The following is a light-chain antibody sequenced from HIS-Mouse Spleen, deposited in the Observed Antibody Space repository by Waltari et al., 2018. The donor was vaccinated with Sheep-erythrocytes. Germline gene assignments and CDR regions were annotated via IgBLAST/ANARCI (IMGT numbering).Light chain of an antibody. Sequence: QSALTQPASVSGSPGQSITISCTGTSSDVGSYNLVSWYQQHPGKAPKLMIYEGSKRPSGCSTRFSGSKSGNTASLTISGLQAEDEADYYCCSYAGSSTFHVVFGGGTKLTVL. V-gene: IGLV2-23*03. J-gene: IGLJ2*01. CDR2: EGS. CDR1: SSDVGSYNL. CDR3: CSYAGSSTFHVV.